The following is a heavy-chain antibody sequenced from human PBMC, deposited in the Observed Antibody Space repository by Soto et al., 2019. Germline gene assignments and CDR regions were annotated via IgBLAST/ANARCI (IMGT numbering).Heavy chain of an antibody. CDR2: ISYDGSNK. Sequence: QVQLVESGGGVVQPGRSLRLSCAASGFTFSSYGMHWVRQAPGKGLEWGAVISYDGSNKYYADSVKGRFTISRDNSKNTLYLQMNSLRAEDTAVYYCAKDKDHYDSSGYSLVDYWGQGTLVTVSS. D-gene: IGHD3-22*01. J-gene: IGHJ4*02. CDR1: GFTFSSYG. CDR3: AKDKDHYDSSGYSLVDY. V-gene: IGHV3-30*18.